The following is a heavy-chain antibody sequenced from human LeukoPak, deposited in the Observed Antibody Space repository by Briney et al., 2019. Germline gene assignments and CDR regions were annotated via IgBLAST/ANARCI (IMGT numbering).Heavy chain of an antibody. CDR1: GGSISSYY. J-gene: IGHJ6*02. CDR3: ARECSSTSCPYNNMDV. CDR2: IYSSGDT. V-gene: IGHV4-4*07. Sequence: SETLSLTCTGSGGSISSYYWSWIRQPAGKGLEWIGRIYSSGDTNYNPSLKSRLTMSVDTSKNQFSLKLSSVTAADTAVYYCARECSSTSCPYNNMDVWGQGTTVTVSS. D-gene: IGHD2-2*01.